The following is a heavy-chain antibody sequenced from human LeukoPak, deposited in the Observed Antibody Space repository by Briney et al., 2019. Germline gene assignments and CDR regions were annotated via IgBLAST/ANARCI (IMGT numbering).Heavy chain of an antibody. CDR3: AGVRGMVRGPVDY. J-gene: IGHJ4*02. Sequence: GGSLRLSCAASGFTFSSYWMSWVRQAPGKGLEWVANIKQDGSEKYYVDSVKGRFTISRDNAKNSLYLQMNSLRAEDTAVYYCAGVRGMVRGPVDYWGQGTLVTVSS. V-gene: IGHV3-7*01. D-gene: IGHD3-10*01. CDR1: GFTFSSYW. CDR2: IKQDGSEK.